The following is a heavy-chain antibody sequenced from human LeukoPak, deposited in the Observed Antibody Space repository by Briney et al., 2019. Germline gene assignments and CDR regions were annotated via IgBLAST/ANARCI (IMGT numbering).Heavy chain of an antibody. CDR3: ARSEYYYDSSGYYNRGAFDI. D-gene: IGHD3-22*01. V-gene: IGHV4-31*03. CDR1: GGSISSGGYY. CDR2: IYYGGST. J-gene: IGHJ3*02. Sequence: SETLSLTCTVSGGSISSGGYYWSWIRQHPGKGLEWIGYIYYGGSTYYNPSLKSRVTISVDTSKNQFSLKLSSVTAADTAVYYCARSEYYYDSSGYYNRGAFDIWGQGTMVTVSS.